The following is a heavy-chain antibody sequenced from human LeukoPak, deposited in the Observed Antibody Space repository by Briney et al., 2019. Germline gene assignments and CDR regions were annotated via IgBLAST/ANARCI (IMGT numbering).Heavy chain of an antibody. V-gene: IGHV1-2*02. D-gene: IGHD3-9*01. Sequence: VASVKVSCKASGYTFTDYYMHWVRQAPGQGLEWMGWINPNSGGTNYAQKFQGRVTMTRDTSISTAYMELSRLRSDDTAVYYCARGHVLRYFDWLLDYWGQGTLVTVSS. CDR2: INPNSGGT. J-gene: IGHJ4*02. CDR1: GYTFTDYY. CDR3: ARGHVLRYFDWLLDY.